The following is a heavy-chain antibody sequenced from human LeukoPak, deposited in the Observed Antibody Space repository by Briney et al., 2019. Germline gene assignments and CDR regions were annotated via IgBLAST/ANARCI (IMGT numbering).Heavy chain of an antibody. Sequence: SETLSLTCAVYGGSFSGYYWSWIRQPPGKGLEWIGEINHSGSTNYNPSLKSRVTISVDTSKNQFSLKLSSVTAADTAVYYCARAVGATKDGYYYYYYMDVWGKGTTVTISS. CDR3: ARAVGATKDGYYYYYYMDV. V-gene: IGHV4-34*01. CDR1: GGSFSGYY. CDR2: INHSGST. D-gene: IGHD1-26*01. J-gene: IGHJ6*03.